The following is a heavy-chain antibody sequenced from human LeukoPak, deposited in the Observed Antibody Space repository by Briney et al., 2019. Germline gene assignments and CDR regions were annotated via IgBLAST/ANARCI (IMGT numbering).Heavy chain of an antibody. CDR2: LCADNDNT. CDR3: ARGRSGSCYSDFDS. Sequence: GGSLRLSCAASGFTFGSYWMSWVRQAPGKGLEWISSLCADNDNTYYADSVKGRFAISRDNSKNTLYLQMNSLGAEDTAVYACARGRSGSCYSDFDSWGQGTLVTVSS. CDR1: GFTFGSYW. D-gene: IGHD2-15*01. V-gene: IGHV3-23*01. J-gene: IGHJ4*02.